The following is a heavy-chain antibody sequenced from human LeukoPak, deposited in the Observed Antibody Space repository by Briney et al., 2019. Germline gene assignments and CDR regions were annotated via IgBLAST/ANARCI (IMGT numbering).Heavy chain of an antibody. CDR3: AKDGPATVAIDF. Sequence: GGSLRLSCAGSGFTFSNYGIHWVRQAPGKGLEWVAVISYDGSDKYYADSVKGRFTISRDNSKNTLYLQMNSLTTEDTAVYYCAKDGPATVAIDFWGQGTLVTVSS. J-gene: IGHJ4*02. V-gene: IGHV3-30*18. D-gene: IGHD4-23*01. CDR2: ISYDGSDK. CDR1: GFTFSNYG.